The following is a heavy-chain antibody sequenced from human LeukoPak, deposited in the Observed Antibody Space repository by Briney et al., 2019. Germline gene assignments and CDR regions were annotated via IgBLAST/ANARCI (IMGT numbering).Heavy chain of an antibody. CDR3: AREVLAAAGTYDY. CDR2: VYYSGGT. J-gene: IGHJ4*02. CDR1: GGSFSGFY. D-gene: IGHD6-13*01. V-gene: IGHV4-59*01. Sequence: PSETLSLTCTVSGGSFSGFYWSWIRQPPGKGLEWIGSVYYSGGTNYNPSLKSRVAISADTSKNQFSLKLSSVTAADTAVYYCAREVLAAAGTYDYWGQGNLVTVSS.